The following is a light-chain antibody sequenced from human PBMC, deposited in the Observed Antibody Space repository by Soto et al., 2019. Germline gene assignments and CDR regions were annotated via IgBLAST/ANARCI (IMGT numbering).Light chain of an antibody. V-gene: IGLV2-14*01. CDR2: DVS. CDR3: SSYTSRSTLVV. CDR1: SSDVGGYNY. J-gene: IGLJ2*01. Sequence: QSALTQPASVSGSPGQSITISCTGTSSDVGGYNYVSWYQQHPGKAPKLLIYDVSNRPSGVSNRFSGATSGNTASLTISGLLAEDEADYYCSSYTSRSTLVVFGGGTKLTVL.